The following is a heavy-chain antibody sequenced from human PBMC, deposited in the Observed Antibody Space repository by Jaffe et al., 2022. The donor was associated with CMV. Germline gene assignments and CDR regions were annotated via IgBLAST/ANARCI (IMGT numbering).Heavy chain of an antibody. Sequence: QVQLVESGGGLVKPGGSLRLSCAASGFTFSDYYMSWIRQAPGKGLEWVSYISSSGSTIYYADSVKGRFTISRDNAKNSLYLQMNSLRAEDTAVYYCATLPKGIVVVVAATGGDAFDIWGQGTMVTVSS. CDR2: ISSSGSTI. D-gene: IGHD2-15*01. J-gene: IGHJ3*02. CDR3: ATLPKGIVVVVAATGGDAFDI. CDR1: GFTFSDYY. V-gene: IGHV3-11*01.